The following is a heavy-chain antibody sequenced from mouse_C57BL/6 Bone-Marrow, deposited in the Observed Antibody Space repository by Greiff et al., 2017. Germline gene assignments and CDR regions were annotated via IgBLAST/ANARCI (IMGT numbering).Heavy chain of an antibody. CDR2: IYPYNGDT. V-gene: IGHV1-20*01. CDR3: ARSRYDYRFAY. D-gene: IGHD2-4*01. J-gene: IGHJ3*01. Sequence: VQLQQSGPELVKPGASVKISCKASGYSFTGYSMNWVMQSPGKSLEWIGSIYPYNGDTFYNEKFKGKATLTVDKSSSTAHMELQSLTSEDSAVYCCARSRYDYRFAYWGQGTLVTVSA. CDR1: GYSFTGYS.